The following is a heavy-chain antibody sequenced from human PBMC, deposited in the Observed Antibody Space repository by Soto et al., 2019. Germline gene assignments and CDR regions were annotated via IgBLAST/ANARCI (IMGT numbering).Heavy chain of an antibody. J-gene: IGHJ5*01. CDR2: IIPIFGTA. CDR1: GGTFSIYA. Sequence: SAKASCKASGGTFSIYAISWVRQAPGQGLEWMGGIIPIFGTANYAQKFQGRVTITADESTSTAYMELSSLRSEDTAVYHCVHYGDPDGWFDSWGQGILVTVS. V-gene: IGHV1-69*13. CDR3: VHYGDPDGWFDS. D-gene: IGHD4-17*01.